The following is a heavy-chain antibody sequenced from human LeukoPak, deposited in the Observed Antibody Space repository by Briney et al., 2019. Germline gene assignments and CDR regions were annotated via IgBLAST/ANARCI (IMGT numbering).Heavy chain of an antibody. CDR3: TTVPNYYYDSSGYYLHFDY. CDR2: IKSKTDGGTT. D-gene: IGHD3-22*01. J-gene: IGHJ4*02. V-gene: IGHV3-15*01. CDR1: GFTFSNAW. Sequence: GGSLGLSCAASGFTFSNAWMSWVRQAPGKGLEWVGRIKSKTDGGTTDYAAPVKGGFTISRDDSKNTLYLQMNSLKTEDTAVYYCTTVPNYYYDSSGYYLHFDYWGQGTLVTVSS.